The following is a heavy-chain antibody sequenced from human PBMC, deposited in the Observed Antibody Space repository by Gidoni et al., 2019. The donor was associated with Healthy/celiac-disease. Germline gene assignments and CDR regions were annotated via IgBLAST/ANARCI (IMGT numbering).Heavy chain of an antibody. J-gene: IGHJ4*02. CDR3: ASQTEYYYDSSGYYEDY. D-gene: IGHD3-22*01. CDR2: IYHSGST. CDR1: GGSISSSNW. Sequence: QVQLQESGPGLVKPSGTLSLTCAVSGGSISSSNWWSWVRQPPGKGLEWIGEIYHSGSTNYNPSLKSRVTISVDKSKNQFSLKLSSVTAADTAVYYCASQTEYYYDSSGYYEDYWGQGTLVTVSS. V-gene: IGHV4-4*02.